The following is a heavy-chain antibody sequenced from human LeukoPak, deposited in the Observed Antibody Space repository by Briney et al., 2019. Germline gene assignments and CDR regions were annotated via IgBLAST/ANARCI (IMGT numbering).Heavy chain of an antibody. CDR1: GFSFGSYW. J-gene: IGHJ3*02. Sequence: QPGGSLRLSCVASGFSFGSYWMSWVRQAPGKGLEWVANIKQDGSEQYSVDSVKGRFTSSRDNAKNSLYLQMNSLRVDDTAMYYCASTGGYKNAFDIWGQGTMATVSS. CDR2: IKQDGSEQ. V-gene: IGHV3-7*01. CDR3: ASTGGYKNAFDI. D-gene: IGHD5-24*01.